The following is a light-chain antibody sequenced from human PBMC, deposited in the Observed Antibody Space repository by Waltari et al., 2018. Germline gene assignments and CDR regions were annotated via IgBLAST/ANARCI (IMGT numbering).Light chain of an antibody. J-gene: IGLJ3*02. CDR1: SSDIGRYDI. V-gene: IGLV2-23*02. CDR3: CSYAGNYVWV. Sequence: QSALTQPAAVSGSPGQSVTISCIGASSDIGRYDIVSWYQQHPGNAPKLVISGVSKRPSGVSDRFSGSKSGDTASLTISGLQFEDEADYYCCSYAGNYVWVFGGGTRLTVL. CDR2: GVS.